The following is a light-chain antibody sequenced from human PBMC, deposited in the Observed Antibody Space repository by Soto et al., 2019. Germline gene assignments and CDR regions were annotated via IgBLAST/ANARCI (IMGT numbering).Light chain of an antibody. V-gene: IGLV2-14*01. CDR1: SSDVGGYNY. CDR2: EVS. CDR3: CSYAATYTLV. Sequence: QSALTQPASVSGSPGQSITISCTGTSSDVGGYNYVSWYQQHPGKAPKLMIYEVSNRPSGVSNRFSGSKSGNTASLTISGLQAGDEADYYCCSYAATYTLVFGSGTKVTVL. J-gene: IGLJ1*01.